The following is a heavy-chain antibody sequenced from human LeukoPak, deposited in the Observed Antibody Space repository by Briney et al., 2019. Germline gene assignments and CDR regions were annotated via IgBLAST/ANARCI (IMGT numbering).Heavy chain of an antibody. D-gene: IGHD6-6*01. V-gene: IGHV1-2*02. CDR2: INTHSGGT. J-gene: IGHJ4*02. CDR1: GYTFTDYY. CDR3: ARSRISAPVDY. Sequence: GASVKVSCKASGYTFTDYYMHWVRQAPGQGLEWMGWINTHSGGTSYAQKFQGRATMTRDTSISTGFMELKSLGSDDTAVYYCARSRISAPVDYWGQGTLVTVSS.